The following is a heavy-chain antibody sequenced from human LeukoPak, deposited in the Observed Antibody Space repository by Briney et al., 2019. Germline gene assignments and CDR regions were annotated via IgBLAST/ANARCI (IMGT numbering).Heavy chain of an antibody. J-gene: IGHJ4*02. CDR1: GGTFSSYA. Sequence: GASVKVSCKASGGTFSSYAISWVRQAPGQGLEWMGGIIPIFGTANYAQKFQGRVTITADESTGTAYMELSSLRSEDTAVYYCARTYYYGSGSPHTLDYWGQGTLVTVSS. D-gene: IGHD3-10*01. CDR2: IIPIFGTA. V-gene: IGHV1-69*13. CDR3: ARTYYYGSGSPHTLDY.